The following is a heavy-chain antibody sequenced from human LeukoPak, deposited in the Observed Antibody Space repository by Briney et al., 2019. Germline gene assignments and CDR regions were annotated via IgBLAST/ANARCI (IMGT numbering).Heavy chain of an antibody. D-gene: IGHD4-17*01. CDR3: ARYGDYAYYYGMDV. J-gene: IGHJ6*02. Sequence: GSLRLSCAASGFTFDDYGMSWVRQAPGKGLEWIGSIYYSGSTYYNPSLKSRVTISVDTSKNQFSLKLSSVTAADTAVYYCARYGDYAYYYGMDVWGQGTTVTVSS. CDR2: IYYSGST. V-gene: IGHV4-38-2*01. CDR1: GFTFDDYG.